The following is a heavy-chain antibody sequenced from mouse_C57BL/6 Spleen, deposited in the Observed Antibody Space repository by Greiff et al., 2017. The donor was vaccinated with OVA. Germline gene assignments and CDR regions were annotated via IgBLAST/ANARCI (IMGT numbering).Heavy chain of an antibody. Sequence: VQLKESGPELVKPGASVKMSCKASGYTFTDYNMHWVKQSHGKSLEWIGYINPNNGGTSYNQKFKGKATLTVNKSSSTAYMELRSLTSEDSAVYYCARGPGSSPVAYWGQGTLVTVSA. CDR3: ARGPGSSPVAY. D-gene: IGHD1-1*01. V-gene: IGHV1-22*01. J-gene: IGHJ3*01. CDR2: INPNNGGT. CDR1: GYTFTDYN.